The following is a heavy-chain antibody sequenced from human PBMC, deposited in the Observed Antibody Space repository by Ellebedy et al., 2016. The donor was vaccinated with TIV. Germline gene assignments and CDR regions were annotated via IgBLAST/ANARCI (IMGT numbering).Heavy chain of an antibody. CDR2: INGDGGFT. D-gene: IGHD2-21*02. CDR1: GFTFSRHW. Sequence: PGGSLRLSCAASGFTFSRHWMHWIRQAPGKGLVWLSRINGDGGFTSHADFVKGRFTISRDNAKNTLYLQMNSLKAEDTAMYYCSTLSDTGYWGHGTLVTVPS. V-gene: IGHV3-74*01. J-gene: IGHJ4*01. CDR3: STLSDTGY.